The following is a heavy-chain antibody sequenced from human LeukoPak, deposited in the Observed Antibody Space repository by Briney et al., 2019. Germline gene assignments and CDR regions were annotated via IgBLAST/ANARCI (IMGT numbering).Heavy chain of an antibody. J-gene: IGHJ4*02. Sequence: GASVKVSCKASGGTFSSYAISWVRQAPGQGLEWMGWINAGNGNTKYSQKFQGRVTITRDTSASTAYMELSSLRSEDTAVYYCARGSSGYPRYFDYWGQGTLVTVSS. V-gene: IGHV1-3*01. CDR2: INAGNGNT. CDR1: GGTFSSYA. CDR3: ARGSSGYPRYFDY. D-gene: IGHD3-22*01.